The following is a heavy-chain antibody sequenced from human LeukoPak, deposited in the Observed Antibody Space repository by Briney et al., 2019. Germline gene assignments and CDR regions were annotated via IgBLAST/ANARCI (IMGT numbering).Heavy chain of an antibody. CDR3: AKAGYYDSSGYYWDY. V-gene: IGHV3-23*01. J-gene: IGHJ4*02. D-gene: IGHD3-22*01. CDR1: GFTFSSYA. Sequence: GGSLRLSCAASGFTFSSYAMSWVRQAPGKGLEWVSAISGSGGSTYYADSVKGRFTISRDNSKNTLYLQMNSLRAEVTAVYYCAKAGYYDSSGYYWDYWEQGTLVTVSS. CDR2: ISGSGGST.